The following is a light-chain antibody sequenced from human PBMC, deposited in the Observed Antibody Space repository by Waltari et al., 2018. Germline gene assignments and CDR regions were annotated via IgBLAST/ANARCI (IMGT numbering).Light chain of an antibody. CDR2: AAS. CDR1: ENINTY. J-gene: IGKJ2*02. V-gene: IGKV1-39*01. Sequence: DIQMTQSPPSMSASVGDRVTIPCRASENINTYLKWYQQKPGTAPKLLIYAASTVRTGVPSRFSGSGYGTDFTHTISGLQPEDSATYSCQQTYTSPWCTFGQGTKLEIK. CDR3: QQTYTSPWCT.